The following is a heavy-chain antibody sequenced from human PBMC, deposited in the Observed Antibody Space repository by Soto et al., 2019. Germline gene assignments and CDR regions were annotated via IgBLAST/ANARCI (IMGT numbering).Heavy chain of an antibody. CDR1: GFTVSNNY. Sequence: EVQLVESGGGLIQPGGSLRLSCVASGFTVSNNYMSWVRQAPGQGLEWVSVSYSGGSTDYADSVKCRFTISRDNSKNTLYLQMNSLRADDTAVYYCARARDGYNFLYEPTWGQGTLVTVSS. CDR2: SYSGGST. J-gene: IGHJ4*02. CDR3: ARARDGYNFLYEPT. V-gene: IGHV3-53*01. D-gene: IGHD5-12*01.